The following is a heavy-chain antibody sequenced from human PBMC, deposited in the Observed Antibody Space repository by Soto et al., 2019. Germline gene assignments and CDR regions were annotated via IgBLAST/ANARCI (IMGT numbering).Heavy chain of an antibody. CDR1: GFRFDDYN. Sequence: GGSLRLSCATSGFRFDDYNMHWVRQAPGEGLEWISAISGSGGSTYYADSVKGQFTISRDNSKNTLYLQMNSLRAEDTAVYYCAKHSSIFGVVIIPDYYYGMDVWGQGTTVTVSS. CDR2: ISGSGGST. V-gene: IGHV3-23*01. CDR3: AKHSSIFGVVIIPDYYYGMDV. D-gene: IGHD3-3*01. J-gene: IGHJ6*02.